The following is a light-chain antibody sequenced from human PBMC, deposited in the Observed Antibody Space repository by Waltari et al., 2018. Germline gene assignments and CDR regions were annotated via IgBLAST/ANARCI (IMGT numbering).Light chain of an antibody. CDR2: GVN. CDR1: YD. Sequence: YDVHWYRQLPGKAPELLIYGVNNRPSGVPDRFFGSLSGTSASLAITGLQAEDEADYYCQSYDTSLSVVFGGGTKLTV. J-gene: IGLJ2*01. V-gene: IGLV1-40*01. CDR3: QSYDTSLSVV.